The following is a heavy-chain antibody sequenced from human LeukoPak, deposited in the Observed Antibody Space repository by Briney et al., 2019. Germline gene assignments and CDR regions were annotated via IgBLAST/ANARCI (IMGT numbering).Heavy chain of an antibody. Sequence: GGSLRLSCAASGFTFNDYWMTWVRQAPGKGLEWVAHIKQDGGEKYYVDSLKGRFTISRDNAKNSLFLQMNSLRAEDTAVYYCVRDCSSASLSSGCYYAMDVWGKGTTVTVSS. J-gene: IGHJ6*04. CDR3: VRDCSSASLSSGCYYAMDV. CDR2: IKQDGGEK. D-gene: IGHD2-2*01. V-gene: IGHV3-7*03. CDR1: GFTFNDYW.